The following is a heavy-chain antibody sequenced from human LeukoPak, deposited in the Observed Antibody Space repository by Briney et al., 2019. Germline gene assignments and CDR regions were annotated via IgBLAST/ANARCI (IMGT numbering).Heavy chain of an antibody. J-gene: IGHJ6*02. CDR1: GGSISSYY. CDR3: ARFEAVDQYGMDV. D-gene: IGHD6-19*01. Sequence: SETLSLTCTVSGGSISSYYWSWIRQPPGKGLEWIGYIYYSGSTNYSPSLKGRVTISVDTSKNQFSLKLSSVTAADTAVYYCARFEAVDQYGMDVWGQGTTVTVSS. CDR2: IYYSGST. V-gene: IGHV4-59*08.